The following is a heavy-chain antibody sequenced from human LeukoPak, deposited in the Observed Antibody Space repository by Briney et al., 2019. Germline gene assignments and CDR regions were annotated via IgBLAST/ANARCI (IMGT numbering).Heavy chain of an antibody. V-gene: IGHV3-48*02. Sequence: GGSLRLSRAASGFTFSSYSMNWVRQAPGKGLEWVSYISSSSSTIYYADSVKGRFTISRDNAKNSLYLQMNSLRDEDTAAYYCARDGGLVGASGAFAYWGQGTLVTVSS. D-gene: IGHD1-26*01. CDR3: ARDGGLVGASGAFAY. CDR1: GFTFSSYS. CDR2: ISSSSSTI. J-gene: IGHJ4*02.